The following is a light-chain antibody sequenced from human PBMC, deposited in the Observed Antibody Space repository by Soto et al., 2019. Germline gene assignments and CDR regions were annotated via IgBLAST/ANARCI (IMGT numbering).Light chain of an antibody. CDR3: QQYNNYSWM. CDR2: DAS. Sequence: DIQVTQSPSTLTASVGDRVTITCRASQSINTWLAWYQQKPGRAPKLLIYDASTLESGVPSRFSGSGSGTEFTLTINSLQPDDFATYYCQQYNNYSWMFGLGTKVEI. CDR1: QSINTW. V-gene: IGKV1-5*01. J-gene: IGKJ1*01.